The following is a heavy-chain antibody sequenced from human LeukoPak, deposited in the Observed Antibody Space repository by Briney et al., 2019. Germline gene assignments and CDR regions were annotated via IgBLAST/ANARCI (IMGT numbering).Heavy chain of an antibody. CDR3: AKDNGDSGFYYYGMDV. D-gene: IGHD4-17*01. CDR2: ISGSGGST. V-gene: IGHV3-23*01. Sequence: PGGSLRLSCAASGFTFSSYAMSWVRQAPGKGLEWASAISGSGGSTYYADSVKGRFTISRDNSKNTLYLQMNSLRAEDTAVYYCAKDNGDSGFYYYGMDVWGQGTTVTVSS. J-gene: IGHJ6*02. CDR1: GFTFSSYA.